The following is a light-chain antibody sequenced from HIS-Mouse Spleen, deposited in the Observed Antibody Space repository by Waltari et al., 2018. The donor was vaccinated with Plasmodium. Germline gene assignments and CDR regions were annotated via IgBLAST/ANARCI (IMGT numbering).Light chain of an antibody. CDR2: EDG. J-gene: IGLJ3*02. CDR1: AFPKQY. CDR3: YSTDSSGNHRV. V-gene: IGLV3-10*01. Sequence: SYELTQPPSVSVSPGQTARITCSGDAFPKQYAYWYQQMPGQATVLVICEDGKRPSGITERFAGARSGTAATVTISGDQVEDEAYYYCYSTDSSGNHRVFGGGTKLTVL.